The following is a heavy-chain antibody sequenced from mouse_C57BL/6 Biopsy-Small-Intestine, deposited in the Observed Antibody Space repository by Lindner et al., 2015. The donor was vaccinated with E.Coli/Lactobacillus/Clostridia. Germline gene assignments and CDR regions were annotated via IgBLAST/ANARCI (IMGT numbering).Heavy chain of an antibody. J-gene: IGHJ2*01. CDR3: ARSYYDNLDY. CDR1: GYSFTGYY. CDR2: INPSTGAT. V-gene: IGHV1-42*01. Sequence: VQLQESGPELVKPGASVKISCKASGYSFTGYYMNWVKQSPEKSLEWIGEINPSTGATSYNQKFKGKATITVDKYSSTAYIQLKSLISEDSAVYYCARSYYDNLDYWGQGTTLTVSS. D-gene: IGHD2-10*01.